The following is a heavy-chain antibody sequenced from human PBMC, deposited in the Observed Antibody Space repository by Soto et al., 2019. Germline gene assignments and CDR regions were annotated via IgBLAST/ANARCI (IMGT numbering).Heavy chain of an antibody. V-gene: IGHV3-23*01. CDR1: GFTFSSYA. Sequence: PGGSLRLSCAASGFTFSSYAMSWVRQAPGKGLEWVSAISGSGGSTYYADSVKGRFTISRDNSKNTLYLQMNSLRAEDTAVYYCARASYSGNVLDWFDPWGQGTLVTVSS. CDR2: ISGSGGST. CDR3: ARASYSGNVLDWFDP. J-gene: IGHJ5*02. D-gene: IGHD3-10*01.